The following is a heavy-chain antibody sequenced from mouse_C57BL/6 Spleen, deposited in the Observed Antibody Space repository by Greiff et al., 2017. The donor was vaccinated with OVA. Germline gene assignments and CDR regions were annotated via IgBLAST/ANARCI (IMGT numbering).Heavy chain of an antibody. CDR1: GYTFTSYW. CDR2: IDPSDSYT. D-gene: IGHD2-2*01. V-gene: IGHV1-50*01. CDR3: ARAPSTMVRDYYGY. J-gene: IGHJ2*01. Sequence: QVQLQQPGAELVKPGASVKLSCKASGYTFTSYWMQWVKQRPGQGLEWIGEIDPSDSYTNYNQKFKGKATLTVDTSSSTAYMQLSSLTSEDSAVYYCARAPSTMVRDYYGYWGQGATLTVAS.